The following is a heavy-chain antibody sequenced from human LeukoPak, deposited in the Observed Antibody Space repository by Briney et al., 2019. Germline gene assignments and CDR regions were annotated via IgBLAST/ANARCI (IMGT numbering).Heavy chain of an antibody. D-gene: IGHD3-10*01. Sequence: PSETLSFTCTVSGGSISSSSYYWRWIRQPPGKGLEWIGSIYYSGSTYYNPSLKSRVTISVDTSKNQFSLKLSSVTAADTAVYYCAREWAGYYGSGRPNWFDPWGQGTLVTVSS. CDR1: GGSISSSSYY. CDR3: AREWAGYYGSGRPNWFDP. CDR2: IYYSGST. V-gene: IGHV4-39*07. J-gene: IGHJ5*02.